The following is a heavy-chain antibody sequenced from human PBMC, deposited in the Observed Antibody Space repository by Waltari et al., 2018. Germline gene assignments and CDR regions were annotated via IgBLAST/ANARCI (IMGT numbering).Heavy chain of an antibody. J-gene: IGHJ4*02. V-gene: IGHV4-38-2*01. CDR1: GYSINTAFY. CDR2: IYHSGIT. D-gene: IGHD4-4*01. Sequence: QVHLQESGPGLVKPSETLSLTCAVTGYSINTAFYWDWIRQSPAKGLEWIGSIYHSGITYSNPSLRSRLRISVDTSRNQFSLQLTSVTAADTAVYFCARHTAEMTTIEGPVGYWGRGILVTVSS. CDR3: ARHTAEMTTIEGPVGY.